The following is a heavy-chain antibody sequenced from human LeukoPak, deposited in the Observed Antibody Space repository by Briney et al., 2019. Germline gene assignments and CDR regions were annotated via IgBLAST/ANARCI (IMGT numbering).Heavy chain of an antibody. J-gene: IGHJ4*02. CDR2: IFYSGTT. V-gene: IGHV4-39*01. CDR3: ARIAGDYGANYFDY. Sequence: SETLSLTCTVSGGSISGSRHYWGWNRQPPEKGLEWIGTIFYSGTTYYNPSLKSRVTVSVDTSKNQFSLKLSSVTAADTAVYFCARIAGDYGANYFDYWGQGTLATVSS. CDR1: GGSISGSRHY. D-gene: IGHD4-17*01.